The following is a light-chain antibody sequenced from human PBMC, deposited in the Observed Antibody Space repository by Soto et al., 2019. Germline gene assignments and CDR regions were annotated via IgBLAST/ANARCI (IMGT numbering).Light chain of an antibody. CDR2: DDN. CDR1: SSNIGGNS. V-gene: IGLV1-51*01. CDR3: GSWDSSLSAYV. Sequence: QAVVTQPPSVSAAPGQKVTISCSGSSSNIGGNSVSWYQQLPGTAPKLLIYDDNNRPAGIPDRFSGSKSGTSATLGITGFQTGDEADYYCGSWDSSLSAYVFGTGTKLTVL. J-gene: IGLJ1*01.